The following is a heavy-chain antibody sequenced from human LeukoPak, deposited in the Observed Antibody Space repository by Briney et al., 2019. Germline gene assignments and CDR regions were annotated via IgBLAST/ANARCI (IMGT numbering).Heavy chain of an antibody. CDR3: ARVGDYGYYYMDV. V-gene: IGHV1-18*04. J-gene: IGHJ6*03. CDR1: GYTFTGYY. Sequence: ASVKVSCKASGYTFTGYYMHWVRQAPGQGLEWMGWISAYNGNTNYAQKLQGRVTMTTDTSTSTAYMELRSLRSDDTAVYYCARVGDYGYYYMDVWGKGTTVTVSS. CDR2: ISAYNGNT. D-gene: IGHD4-17*01.